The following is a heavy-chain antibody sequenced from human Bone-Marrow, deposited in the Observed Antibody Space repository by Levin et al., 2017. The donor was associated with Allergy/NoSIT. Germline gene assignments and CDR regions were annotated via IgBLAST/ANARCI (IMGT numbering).Heavy chain of an antibody. J-gene: IGHJ4*02. CDR2: INRDGGDG. D-gene: IGHD2-8*01. V-gene: IGHV3-7*02. CDR3: ARNGAWSFEF. Sequence: PGGSLRLSCASSGFTFSGYWMAWVRQAPGKGLEWMANINRDGGDGYYVDSVKGRFTISRDNARNSLDLQMNSLRVEDTAVYYCARNGAWSFEFWGQGTLVTVSS. CDR1: GFTFSGYW.